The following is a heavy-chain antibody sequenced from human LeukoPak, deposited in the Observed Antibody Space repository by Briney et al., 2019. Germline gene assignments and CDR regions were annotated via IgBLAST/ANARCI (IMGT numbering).Heavy chain of an antibody. D-gene: IGHD3-10*01. Sequence: PGGSLRLSCAATGFNVSSNQMSWVRQAPGKGLEGVSVIYSGGSTQYADSVKGRFTISRHNSKNTLYFQMNSLRAEDTAVYYCARGISSAWYGMDVWGQGTTVTVSS. CDR3: ARGISSAWYGMDV. CDR1: GFNVSSNQ. V-gene: IGHV3-53*04. CDR2: IYSGGST. J-gene: IGHJ6*02.